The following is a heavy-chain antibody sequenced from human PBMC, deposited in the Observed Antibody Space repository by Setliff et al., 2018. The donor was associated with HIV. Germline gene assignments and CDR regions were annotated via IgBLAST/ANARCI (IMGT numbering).Heavy chain of an antibody. J-gene: IGHJ6*02. CDR1: GYTFTSYD. CDR2: MSTYNGNT. CDR3: ARNFGLSPSGKYYYYYGMDI. V-gene: IGHV1-18*01. D-gene: IGHD3-10*01. Sequence: GASVKVSCKASGYTFTSYDISWVRQAPGQGLEWMGWMSTYNGNTNYAQKVQGRVTMTTDTSTSTAYMELRGLRSDDTAVYYCARNFGLSPSGKYYYYYGMDIWGQGTTVTVSS.